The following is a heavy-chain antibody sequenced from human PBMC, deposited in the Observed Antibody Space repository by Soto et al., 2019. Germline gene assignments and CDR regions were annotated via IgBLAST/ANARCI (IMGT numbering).Heavy chain of an antibody. J-gene: IGHJ4*02. CDR2: ISYDGGDK. CDR1: GFTFSNYG. Sequence: GGSLRLSCAASGFTFSNYGMHWVRQAPGKGLEWVAVISYDGGDKYNADSVKGRFTISRDNSKNTLYVQMNSLRAEDTAVYYCAKDRDPYGAVYYFDYWGQGTLVTVS. V-gene: IGHV3-30*18. D-gene: IGHD4-17*01. CDR3: AKDRDPYGAVYYFDY.